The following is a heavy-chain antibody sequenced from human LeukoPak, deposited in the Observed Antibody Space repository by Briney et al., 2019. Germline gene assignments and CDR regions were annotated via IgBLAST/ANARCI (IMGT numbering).Heavy chain of an antibody. J-gene: IGHJ6*04. Sequence: SETLSLTCTVSGGSISSYYWSWIRQPPGKGLEWIGEINHSGSTNYNPSLKSRVTISVDTSKNQFSLKLSSVTAADTAVYYCARWQAATTPGWDVWGKGTTVTVSS. CDR2: INHSGST. CDR1: GGSISSYY. D-gene: IGHD5-12*01. CDR3: ARWQAATTPGWDV. V-gene: IGHV4-34*01.